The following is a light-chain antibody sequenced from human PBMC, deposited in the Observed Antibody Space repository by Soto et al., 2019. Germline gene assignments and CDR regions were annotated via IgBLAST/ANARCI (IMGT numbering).Light chain of an antibody. J-gene: IGKJ1*01. CDR2: AAS. Sequence: DSQMTQSPSSLSASVVYRVTITCRASQSISSYLNWYQQKPGKAPKLLIYAASSLQSGVPSRFSGSGSGTDFTLTISSLQPEDFATYYCQQYNSYSRTVGQGTQ. CDR3: QQYNSYSRT. V-gene: IGKV1-39*01. CDR1: QSISSY.